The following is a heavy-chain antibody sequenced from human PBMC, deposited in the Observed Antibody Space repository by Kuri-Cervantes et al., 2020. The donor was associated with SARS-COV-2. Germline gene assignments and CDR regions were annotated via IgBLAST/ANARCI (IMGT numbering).Heavy chain of an antibody. CDR3: ARQMMSSITIFGVVITRNWFDP. CDR1: GGYISSSSYY. D-gene: IGHD3-3*01. V-gene: IGHV4-39*01. Sequence: SQTLSLTCAVSGGYISSSSYYWGWLRQPPGKGLEWIGSIYYSGSTYYNPSPKSRVTISVDTSKNQFSLKLSSVTAADAAVYYCARQMMSSITIFGVVITRNWFDPWGQGTLVTVSS. CDR2: IYYSGST. J-gene: IGHJ5*02.